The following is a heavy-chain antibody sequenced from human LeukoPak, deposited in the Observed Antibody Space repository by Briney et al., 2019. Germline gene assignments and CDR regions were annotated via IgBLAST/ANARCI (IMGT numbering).Heavy chain of an antibody. Sequence: SETLSLTCTVSGGSISDYYWSWIRQPPGKGLEWIGYIYHSGSTNYNPSLKSRVIISVDTSKNQFSLKLSSVTAADTAVYYCARHPAYYYGMDVWGQGTTVTVSS. CDR2: IYHSGST. V-gene: IGHV4-59*08. CDR1: GGSISDYY. J-gene: IGHJ6*02. CDR3: ARHPAYYYGMDV.